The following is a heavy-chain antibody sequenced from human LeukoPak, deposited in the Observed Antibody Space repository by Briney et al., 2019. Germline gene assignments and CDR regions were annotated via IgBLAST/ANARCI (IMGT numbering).Heavy chain of an antibody. CDR3: AREIGGYVRA. CDR2: IYYSGST. D-gene: IGHD5-12*01. J-gene: IGHJ4*02. CDR1: GGSISSYY. V-gene: IGHV4-59*01. Sequence: SETLSLTCTVSGGSISSYYWSWIRQPPGKGLEWIGYIYYSGSTNYNPSLKSRVTISVDTSKNQFSLKLSSVTAADTAVYYCAREIGGYVRAWGQGTLVTVSS.